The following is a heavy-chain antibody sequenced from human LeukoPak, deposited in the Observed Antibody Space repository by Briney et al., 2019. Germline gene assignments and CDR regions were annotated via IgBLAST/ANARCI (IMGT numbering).Heavy chain of an antibody. CDR2: INPNSGGT. CDR1: GYTFTGYY. D-gene: IGHD3-3*01. CDR3: ATYMYFRSGIFDY. V-gene: IGHV1-2*02. Sequence: ASVKVSCKASGYTFTGYYMHWVRQAPGQGLEWMGWINPNSGGTNYAQKFQGRVTMTRDTSISTAYMELSSLRSEDTAVYYCATYMYFRSGIFDYWGQGTLVTVSS. J-gene: IGHJ4*02.